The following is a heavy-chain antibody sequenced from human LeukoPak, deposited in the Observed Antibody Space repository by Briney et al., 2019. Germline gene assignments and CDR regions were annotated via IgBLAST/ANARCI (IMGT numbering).Heavy chain of an antibody. J-gene: IGHJ4*02. CDR3: ARSGKLPWFGGLLGYFDY. V-gene: IGHV3-33*01. CDR1: GFTFSSYG. Sequence: PGGSLRLSCAASGFTFSSYGMHWVRQAPGKGLEWVAVIWYDGSNKYYADSVKGRFTISRDNSKNTLYLQMNSLRAEDTAVYYCARSGKLPWFGGLLGYFDYWGQGTLVTVSS. D-gene: IGHD3-10*01. CDR2: IWYDGSNK.